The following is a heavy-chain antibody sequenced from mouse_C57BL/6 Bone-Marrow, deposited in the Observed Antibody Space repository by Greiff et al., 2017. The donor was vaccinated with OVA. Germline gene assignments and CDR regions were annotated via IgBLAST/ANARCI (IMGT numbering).Heavy chain of an antibody. V-gene: IGHV5-17*01. CDR2: ISSGSSTI. CDR1: GFTFSDYG. CDR3: ARYGSSCWYFDV. D-gene: IGHD1-1*01. J-gene: IGHJ1*03. Sequence: EVHLVESGGGLVKPGGSLKLSCAASGFTFSDYGMHWVRQAPEKGLEWVAYISSGSSTIYYADTVKGRFTISRDNATNTPFLQLTSLRTEDTAMYYCARYGSSCWYFDVWGTGTTVTVSA.